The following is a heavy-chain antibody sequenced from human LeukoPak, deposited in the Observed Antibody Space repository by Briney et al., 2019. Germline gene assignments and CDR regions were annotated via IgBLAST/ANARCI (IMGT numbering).Heavy chain of an antibody. D-gene: IGHD2-2*01. CDR1: GDTVSSNSAT. CDR2: TYYRSTWYN. V-gene: IGHV6-1*01. CDR3: ARRLTQYDCFDP. Sequence: SQTLSLTCAISGDTVSSNSATWNWIRQSPSRGLEWLGRTYYRSTWYNDYAVSVRGRITVNPDTSKNQFSLHLNSVTPEDTAVYYCARRLTQYDCFDPWGQGILVTVSS. J-gene: IGHJ5*02.